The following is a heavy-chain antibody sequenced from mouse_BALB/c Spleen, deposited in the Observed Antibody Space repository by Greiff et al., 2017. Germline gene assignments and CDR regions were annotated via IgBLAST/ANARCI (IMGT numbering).Heavy chain of an antibody. CDR1: GFSLTDYG. D-gene: IGHD1-1*02. V-gene: IGHV2-6-5*01. Sequence: QVQLQQSGPGLVAPSQSLSITCTVSGFSLTDYGVSWIRQPPGKGLEWLGVIWGGGSTYYNSALKSRLSISKDNSKSQVFLKMNSLQTDDTAMYYCAKHLYYDYYAMDYRGQGTSVTVSS. CDR2: IWGGGST. J-gene: IGHJ4*01. CDR3: AKHLYYDYYAMDY.